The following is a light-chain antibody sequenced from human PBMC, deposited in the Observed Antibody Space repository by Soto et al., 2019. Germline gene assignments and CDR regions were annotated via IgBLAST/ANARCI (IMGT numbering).Light chain of an antibody. V-gene: IGKV3-15*01. CDR1: QSVSSN. CDR3: QQYNNWPIT. CDR2: GAS. J-gene: IGKJ5*01. Sequence: EIVMTQSPATLSVSPEERATLSCRASQSVSSNLAWYQQKPGQAPRLLIYGASTRATGIPARFSGSGSGTEFTLTISSLQSEDFAVYYRQQYNNWPITFGQGTRLEIK.